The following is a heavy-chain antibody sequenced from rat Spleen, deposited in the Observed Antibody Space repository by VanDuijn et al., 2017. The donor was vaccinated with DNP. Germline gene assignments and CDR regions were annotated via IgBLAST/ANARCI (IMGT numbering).Heavy chain of an antibody. CDR3: TRGVYYGLLLHAMDA. CDR2: ISTSGGST. V-gene: IGHV5-46*01. J-gene: IGHJ4*01. Sequence: EVQLVESGGGLVQPGRSMKLSCAASGFTFSSFPMAWVRQAPTKGLEWVATISTSGGSTYYRDSVKGRFTISRDNAKSTLYLQMNSLRSEDTATYYCTRGVYYGLLLHAMDAWGQGTSVTVSS. D-gene: IGHD1-6*01. CDR1: GFTFSSFP.